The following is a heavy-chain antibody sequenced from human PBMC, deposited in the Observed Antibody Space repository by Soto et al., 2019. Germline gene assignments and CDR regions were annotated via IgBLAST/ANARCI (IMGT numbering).Heavy chain of an antibody. V-gene: IGHV3-30*18. CDR2: ISYDGSNK. CDR1: GFTFSSYA. Sequence: GSLRLSCAASGFTFSSYAMGWVRQAPGKGLEWVAVISYDGSNKYYADSVKGRFTISRDNAKNTLYLQMNSLRAEDTAVYYCAKVSGVGGSYLGPFGYYYGMDVWGQGTTVTVSS. CDR3: AKVSGVGGSYLGPFGYYYGMDV. D-gene: IGHD1-26*01. J-gene: IGHJ6*02.